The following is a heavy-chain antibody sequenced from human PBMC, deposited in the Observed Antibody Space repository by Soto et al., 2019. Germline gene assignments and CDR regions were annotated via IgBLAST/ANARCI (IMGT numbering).Heavy chain of an antibody. CDR2: ISSSGSTI. Sequence: VGSLRLSCAASGFTFSSYEMNWVRQAPGKGLEWVSYISSSGSTIYYADSVKGRFTISRDNAKNSLYLQMNSLRAEDTAVYYCARALPPYYYDSSGYYVGNAFDIWGQGTMVTVSS. J-gene: IGHJ3*02. D-gene: IGHD3-22*01. CDR1: GFTFSSYE. CDR3: ARALPPYYYDSSGYYVGNAFDI. V-gene: IGHV3-48*03.